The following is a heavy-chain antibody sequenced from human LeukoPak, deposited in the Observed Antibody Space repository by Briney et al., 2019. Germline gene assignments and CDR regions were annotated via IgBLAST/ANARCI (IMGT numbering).Heavy chain of an antibody. V-gene: IGHV3-7*01. CDR1: EFTFSSHW. D-gene: IGHD5-18*01. J-gene: IGHJ6*02. CDR2: IKEDGSEK. CDR3: CRRWLNYYYYGMDV. Sequence: GGSLRLSCAASEFTFSSHWMSWVRQAPGKGLDWVANIKEDGSEKYYVDSVKGRFTISRDNAKNSLYLQMNSLRAEDTAVYYCCRRWLNYYYYGMDVWGQGTTVTVSS.